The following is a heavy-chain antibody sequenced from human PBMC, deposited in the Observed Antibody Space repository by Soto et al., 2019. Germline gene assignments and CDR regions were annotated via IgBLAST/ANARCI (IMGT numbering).Heavy chain of an antibody. D-gene: IGHD6-19*01. J-gene: IGHJ4*02. CDR3: TTEGESSGWGWWAY. Sequence: GGSLRLSCAASGFIFSTYNMNWVRQAPGKGLEWVSSISSSSNFMYYVDSVKGRFAISRDDSKNTLYLQMNSLKTEDTAMYYCTTEGESSGWGWWAYWGQGTLVTVSS. CDR1: GFIFSTYN. CDR2: ISSSSNFM. V-gene: IGHV3-21*04.